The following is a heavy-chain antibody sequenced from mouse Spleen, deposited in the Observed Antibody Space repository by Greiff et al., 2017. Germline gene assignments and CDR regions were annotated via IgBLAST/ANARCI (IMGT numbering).Heavy chain of an antibody. J-gene: IGHJ4*01. D-gene: IGHD2-10*02. CDR1: GYTFTSYW. Sequence: QVQLQQPGAELVKPGASVKLSCKASGYTFTSYWMHWVRQRPGQGLEWIGMIHPNSGSTNYNEKFKSKATLTVDKSSSTAYMQLSSLTSEDAAVYYCARRRIGYGPMDYWGQGTSVTVSS. V-gene: IGHV1-64*01. CDR2: IHPNSGST. CDR3: ARRRIGYGPMDY.